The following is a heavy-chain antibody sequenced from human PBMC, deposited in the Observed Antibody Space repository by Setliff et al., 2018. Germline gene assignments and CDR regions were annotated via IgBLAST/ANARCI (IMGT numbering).Heavy chain of an antibody. Sequence: SETLSLTCTVSGGSIGSYYWSWIRQPAGKGLEWIGHIYIGGSANYNPSLKSRVTMSIDTSKNQFSLKLNSVTAADTAVYYCAREQWLDPPGYYYMDVWAKGTTVTVSS. CDR1: GGSIGSYY. J-gene: IGHJ6*03. CDR2: IYIGGSA. CDR3: AREQWLDPPGYYYMDV. D-gene: IGHD6-19*01. V-gene: IGHV4-4*07.